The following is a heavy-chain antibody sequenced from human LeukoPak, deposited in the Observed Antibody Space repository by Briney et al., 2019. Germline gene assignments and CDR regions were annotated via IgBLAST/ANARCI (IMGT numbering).Heavy chain of an antibody. Sequence: PGGSLRLSCAASGFTFNRRGMHWVRQAPGKGLEWVAFIRYDGGETFYADFVKGRFTISRDNSKNTLYLQMNSLRAEDTAVYYCASSARDWMANFDYWGQGTLVTVSS. CDR2: IRYDGGET. V-gene: IGHV3-30*02. CDR3: ASSARDWMANFDY. CDR1: GFTFNRRG. D-gene: IGHD5-24*01. J-gene: IGHJ4*02.